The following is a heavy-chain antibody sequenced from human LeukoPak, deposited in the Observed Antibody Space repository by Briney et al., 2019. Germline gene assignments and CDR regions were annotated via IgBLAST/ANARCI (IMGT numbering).Heavy chain of an antibody. Sequence: PGGSLRLSCAASGFTFSSYGMSWVRQVPGKGLEWIGEITYKRSANYNSSLMSRATISIDVSQRQFSLKLTPVTAADTATYYCAVYGGDWQFLSWGQGTPVTVS. D-gene: IGHD2-21*02. CDR3: AVYGGDWQFLS. V-gene: IGHV4-34*08. J-gene: IGHJ5*02. CDR1: GFTFSSYG. CDR2: ITYKRSA.